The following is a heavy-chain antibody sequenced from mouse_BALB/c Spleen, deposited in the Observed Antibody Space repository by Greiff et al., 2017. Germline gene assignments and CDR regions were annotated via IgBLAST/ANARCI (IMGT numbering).Heavy chain of an antibody. CDR2: ISDGGSYT. D-gene: IGHD2-14*01. Sequence: EVKLMESGGGLVKPGGSLKLSCAASGFTFSDYYMYWVRQTPEKRLEWVATISDGGSYTYYPDSVKGRFTISRDNAKNNLYLQMSSLKSEDTAMYYCARKTIGTTDAMDYWGQGTSGTVSS. V-gene: IGHV5-4*02. CDR3: ARKTIGTTDAMDY. J-gene: IGHJ4*01. CDR1: GFTFSDYY.